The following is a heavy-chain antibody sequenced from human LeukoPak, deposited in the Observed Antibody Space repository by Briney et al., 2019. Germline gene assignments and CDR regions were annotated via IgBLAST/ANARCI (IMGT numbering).Heavy chain of an antibody. D-gene: IGHD5-24*01. CDR3: ASEAERWLQSYDAFDI. Sequence: SVKVSCKASGGTCSSYAISWVRQAPGQGLEWMGGIIPIFGTANYAQKFQGRVTITADESTSTAYMELSSLRSEDTAVYYCASEAERWLQSYDAFDIWGQGTMVTVSS. V-gene: IGHV1-69*13. J-gene: IGHJ3*02. CDR2: IIPIFGTA. CDR1: GGTCSSYA.